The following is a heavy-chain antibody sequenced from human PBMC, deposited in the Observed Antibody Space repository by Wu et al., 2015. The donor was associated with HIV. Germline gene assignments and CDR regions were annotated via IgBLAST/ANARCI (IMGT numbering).Heavy chain of an antibody. V-gene: IGHV1-69*12. Sequence: QVQLVQSGAEVKKPGSSVKVSCKASGGSFSNYSITWVRQAPGQGLEWMGGFLPIFGTANYAQKFQGRVTITADESTSTAYMELSSLRSEDTAVYYCARYAYYDSSGYYGRRDGWFDPWGQGTLVTVSS. CDR3: ARYAYYDSSGYYGRRDGWFDP. J-gene: IGHJ5*02. CDR1: GGSFSNYS. D-gene: IGHD3-22*01. CDR2: FLPIFGTA.